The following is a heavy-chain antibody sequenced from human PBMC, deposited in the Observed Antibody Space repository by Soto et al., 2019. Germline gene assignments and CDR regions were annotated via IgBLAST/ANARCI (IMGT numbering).Heavy chain of an antibody. CDR3: ASWTYNSGWYLDS. Sequence: EVQLVESGGDLVQPGGSLRLSCAASGFSFSGHWMGWVRQAPGKGLEWVANIKQDGSEKYYADSVKGRFTISRDNAKNSLYLQMDSLRAEDTAVYYCASWTYNSGWYLDSWGQGTLVTVSS. V-gene: IGHV3-7*03. CDR1: GFSFSGHW. J-gene: IGHJ4*02. CDR2: IKQDGSEK. D-gene: IGHD6-19*01.